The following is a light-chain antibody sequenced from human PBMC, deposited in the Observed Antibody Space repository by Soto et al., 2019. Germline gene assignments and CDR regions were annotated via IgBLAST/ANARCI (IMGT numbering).Light chain of an antibody. CDR2: SAF. J-gene: IGKJ2*01. V-gene: IGKV3-15*01. CDR3: QQFHTWPYT. Sequence: DIVMTQSPGTLSVSPGESVTLSCRASQSVGPKVAWYQHKPGQTPRLLIFSAFTRATGVPDRISGSGSATEFSLSISTLQSEDFAIYYCQQFHTWPYTFGQGTRLEIK. CDR1: QSVGPK.